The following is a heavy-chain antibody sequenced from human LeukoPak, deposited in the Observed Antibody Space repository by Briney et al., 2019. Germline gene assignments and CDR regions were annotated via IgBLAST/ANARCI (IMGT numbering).Heavy chain of an antibody. CDR3: ARLTVTTSVCFDY. V-gene: IGHV3-7*01. D-gene: IGHD4-17*01. CDR2: IKQDGSEK. CDR1: GFTFSSYW. J-gene: IGHJ4*02. Sequence: GGSLRLSCAASGFTFSSYWMSWVRQASGKGLEWVANIKQDGSEKYYVDSVKGRFTVSRDNAKNSLYLQMNSLRAEDTAVYYCARLTVTTSVCFDYWGQGTLVTVSS.